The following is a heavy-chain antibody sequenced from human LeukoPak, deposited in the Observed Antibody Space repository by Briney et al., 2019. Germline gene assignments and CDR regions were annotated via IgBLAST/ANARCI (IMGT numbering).Heavy chain of an antibody. D-gene: IGHD7-27*01. J-gene: IGHJ4*02. CDR2: FFSTGRT. CDR1: GGSVSSSNHH. V-gene: IGHV4-39*07. CDR3: ARVPNWGLKSGHFDY. Sequence: SETLSLTCNVSGGSVSSSNHHWAWIRQSPGMGLEWVGTFFSTGRTSQNPDPSLKGRVTLSVDTSRNQFSLKLSSVTAADTAVYYCARVPNWGLKSGHFDYWGQGTLVTVSS.